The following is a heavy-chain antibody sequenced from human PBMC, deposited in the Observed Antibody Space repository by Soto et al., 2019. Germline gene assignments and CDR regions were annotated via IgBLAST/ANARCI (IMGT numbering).Heavy chain of an antibody. Sequence: GASVKVSCKASGYTFTSYGISWVRQAPGQGLEWMGGISPNNGTANYAQKFQGRVTMTADESTSTAYMELSSLRSEDTAVYYCASPSIAAAGSDYWGQGTLVTVSS. V-gene: IGHV1-69*13. J-gene: IGHJ4*02. CDR2: ISPNNGTA. D-gene: IGHD6-13*01. CDR3: ASPSIAAAGSDY. CDR1: GYTFTSYG.